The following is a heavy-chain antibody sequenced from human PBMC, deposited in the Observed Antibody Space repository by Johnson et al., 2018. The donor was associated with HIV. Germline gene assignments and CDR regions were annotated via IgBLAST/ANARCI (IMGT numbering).Heavy chain of an antibody. Sequence: VQLVESGGGLVQPGGSLRLSCAASGFIFSSYWMSWVRQAPGKGLEWVANIKQDGSEKYYVDSVKGRFTISRENAKNSLDLQMNSLRAEDTAVYYCARGYNFWSGYHDAFDIWGQGTMVTVSS. CDR3: ARGYNFWSGYHDAFDI. V-gene: IGHV3-7*04. J-gene: IGHJ3*02. CDR1: GFIFSSYW. CDR2: IKQDGSEK. D-gene: IGHD3-3*01.